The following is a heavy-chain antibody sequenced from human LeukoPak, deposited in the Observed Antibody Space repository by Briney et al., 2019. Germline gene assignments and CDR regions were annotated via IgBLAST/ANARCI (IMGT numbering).Heavy chain of an antibody. V-gene: IGHV1-2*02. CDR3: ARVDTALTPDLYYFDY. CDR2: INPNSGGT. CDR1: GYTFTGYY. J-gene: IGHJ4*02. D-gene: IGHD5-18*01. Sequence: ASVKVSCKASGYTFTGYYKHWVRQAPGQGLEWMGWINPNSGGTNYAQKFQGRVTMTRDTSISTAYMELSRLRSDDTAVYYCARVDTALTPDLYYFDYWGQGTLVTVSS.